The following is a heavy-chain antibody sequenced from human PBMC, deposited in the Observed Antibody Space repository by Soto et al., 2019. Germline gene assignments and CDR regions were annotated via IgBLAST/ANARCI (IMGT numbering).Heavy chain of an antibody. Sequence: QAHLGQSGPEVKKPGASVKVSCKGSGYIFTGYGIAWVRQAPGQGLEWMGWISAHNGKTEYAQKFQGRVTVTRDTSTSTAYLELRSLRSDDTALYYCARGRYGDYWGQGALVTVSS. V-gene: IGHV1-18*01. CDR3: ARGRYGDY. CDR2: ISAHNGKT. J-gene: IGHJ4*02. D-gene: IGHD4-17*01. CDR1: GYIFTGYG.